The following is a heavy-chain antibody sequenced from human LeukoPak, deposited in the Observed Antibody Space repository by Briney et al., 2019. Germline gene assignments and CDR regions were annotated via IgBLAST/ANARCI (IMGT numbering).Heavy chain of an antibody. J-gene: IGHJ5*02. CDR3: ARSIVLSPAAPYIWFDP. D-gene: IGHD2-2*01. V-gene: IGHV3-7*03. CDR1: GFTFANSW. Sequence: GGSLRLSCAASGFTFANSWMIWVRQAPGKGLEWVANIRQDGRDMRYVDSVRGRFTISRDNAKNSLYLQMDSLRDEDTAVYYCARSIVLSPAAPYIWFDPWGQGTLVTVSS. CDR2: IRQDGRDM.